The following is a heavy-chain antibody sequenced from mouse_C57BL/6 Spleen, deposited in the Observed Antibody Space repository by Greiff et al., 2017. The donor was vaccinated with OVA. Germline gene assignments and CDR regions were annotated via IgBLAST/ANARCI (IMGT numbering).Heavy chain of an antibody. CDR3: TREIDYYGSSYYAMDY. CDR2: IDPETGGT. Sequence: QVQLQQSGAELVRPGASVTLSCKASGYTFTDYEMHWVKQTPVHGLEWIGAIDPETGGTAYNQKFKGKAILTADKSSSTAYMELRSLTSEDSAVYDCTREIDYYGSSYYAMDYWGQGTSVTVSS. CDR1: GYTFTDYE. V-gene: IGHV1-15*01. D-gene: IGHD1-1*01. J-gene: IGHJ4*01.